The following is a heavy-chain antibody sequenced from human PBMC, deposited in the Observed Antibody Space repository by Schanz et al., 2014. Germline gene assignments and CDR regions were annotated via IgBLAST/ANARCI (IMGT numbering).Heavy chain of an antibody. CDR2: ISASGGST. J-gene: IGHJ4*02. CDR3: ARDRGYCSGGSCLTFDY. CDR1: GFTFSDHY. Sequence: EVQLVESGGGLVQPGGSLRLSCAASGFTFSDHYMDWVRQAPGKGLEWVSTISASGGSTYYADSVKGRFTISRDNSKNTLYLQMNTLRAEDTAVYYCARDRGYCSGGSCLTFDYWGQGTLVTVSS. D-gene: IGHD2-15*01. V-gene: IGHV3-23*04.